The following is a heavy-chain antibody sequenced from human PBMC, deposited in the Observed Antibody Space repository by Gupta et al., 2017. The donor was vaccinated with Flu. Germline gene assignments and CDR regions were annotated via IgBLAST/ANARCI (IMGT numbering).Heavy chain of an antibody. J-gene: IGHJ5*02. CDR2: ISTGRNTI. Sequence: LVESGGDLAPPGGSLRLSCAASGFMFDKHEMNWVRRAPGKGLEWIAYISTGRNTIYYADSIKGRFTVSRDNAKHSLFLQMENLRVEDTGVYYCARYGGGFDCYSWLDPWGQGTLVTVSP. V-gene: IGHV3-48*03. D-gene: IGHD4-23*01. CDR1: GFMFDKHE. CDR3: ARYGGGFDCYSWLDP.